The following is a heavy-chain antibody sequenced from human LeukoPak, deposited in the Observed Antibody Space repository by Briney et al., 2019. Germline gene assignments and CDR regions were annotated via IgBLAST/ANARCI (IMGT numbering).Heavy chain of an antibody. D-gene: IGHD2-21*02. V-gene: IGHV3-23*01. CDR2: ISGSGGST. J-gene: IGHJ4*03. CDR1: GFTFSSYA. Sequence: GGSLRLSCAASGFTFSSYAMSWVRQAPGKGLEWVSAISGSGGSTYYADSVKGRFTISRDNSKNTLYLQMNSLRAEDTAVYYCARAMVVTAVGGNGFTSYFDYWARGPWSPSPQ. CDR3: ARAMVVTAVGGNGFTSYFDY.